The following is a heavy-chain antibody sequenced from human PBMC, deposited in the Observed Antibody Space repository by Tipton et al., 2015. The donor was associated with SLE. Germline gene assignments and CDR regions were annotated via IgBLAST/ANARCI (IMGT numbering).Heavy chain of an antibody. CDR3: SRSGDLDF. V-gene: IGHV1-8*01. CDR1: GCTFISYD. D-gene: IGHD7-27*01. CDR2: MNPDTDQT. Sequence: QVQLVQSGAEMKKPGASVKVSCKASGCTFISYDINWVRQAPGQGLEWMGWMNPDTDQTGYAQKFQGRVTMTRDSSISTAYMELSSLRSDDTAVYYCSRSGDLDFWGQGTQVTVSS. J-gene: IGHJ4*02.